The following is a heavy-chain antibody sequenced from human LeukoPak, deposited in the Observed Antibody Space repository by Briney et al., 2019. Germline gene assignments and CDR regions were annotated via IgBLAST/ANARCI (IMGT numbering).Heavy chain of an antibody. V-gene: IGHV4-34*01. J-gene: IGHJ4*02. CDR3: AXXXXXXXXXDPGNPFDY. CDR2: INHSGST. D-gene: IGHD1-14*01. Sequence: SETLSLTCTVSGGSISGYYWSWIRQPPGKGLEWIGEINHSGSTNYNPSLKSRVTISVDTSKNQFSLKLSSVTAADTAVYYCAXXXXXXXXXDPGNPFDYWGQGTLVTVSS. CDR1: GGSISGYY.